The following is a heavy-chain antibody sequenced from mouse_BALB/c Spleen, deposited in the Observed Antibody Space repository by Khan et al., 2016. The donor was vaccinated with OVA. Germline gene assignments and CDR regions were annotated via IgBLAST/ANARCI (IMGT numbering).Heavy chain of an antibody. V-gene: IGHV1S137*01. J-gene: IGHJ4*01. CDR2: ITTYSGDT. CDR3: ARLTLRLDY. Sequence: QVRLQQSGPELVRPGVSVKISCKGSGYTFTDYGMHWVRQSPAKSLEWIGVITTYSGDTNYNQKFKGKATMTVDKSSSTAYMELPSLTSEDSAFYYCARLTLRLDYWGQGTSVTVSS. CDR1: GYTFTDYG. D-gene: IGHD1-1*01.